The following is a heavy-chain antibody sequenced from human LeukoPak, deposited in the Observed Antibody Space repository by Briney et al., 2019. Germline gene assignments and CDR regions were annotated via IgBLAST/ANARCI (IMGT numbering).Heavy chain of an antibody. D-gene: IGHD2-2*02. CDR2: IYDSGST. J-gene: IGHJ4*02. CDR3: ARVVDRYCSSTSCYIDY. Sequence: SETLSLTCTVSGGSVTTYYWSWIRQPPGKGLEWIGYIYDSGSTNYNPSLKSRVTISEDTSKRQFSLKLRSVTAADTAVYYCARVVDRYCSSTSCYIDYWGQGTLVTVSS. CDR1: GGSVTTYY. V-gene: IGHV4-59*02.